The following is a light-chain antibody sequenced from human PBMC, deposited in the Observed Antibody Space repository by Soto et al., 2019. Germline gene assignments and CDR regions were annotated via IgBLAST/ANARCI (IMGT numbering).Light chain of an antibody. CDR3: AAWDDGLNGLV. CDR2: YDD. CDR1: ASNIGKNG. V-gene: IGLV1-36*01. Sequence: LTQPPSVSGAPGQGVTISCSGSASNIGKNGVNWYQQLPGKAPKLVVYYDDLLPSGVSDRFSGSNSGTSASLAISGLQSEDDADYFCAAWDDGLNGLVFGGGTKLTVL. J-gene: IGLJ3*02.